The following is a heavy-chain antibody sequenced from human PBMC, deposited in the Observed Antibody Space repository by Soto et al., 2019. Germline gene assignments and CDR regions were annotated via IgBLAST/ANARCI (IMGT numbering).Heavy chain of an antibody. V-gene: IGHV3-7*03. CDR2: IPQEGSDG. Sequence: PWGSLRLSCEVSGFTLSIYSMTCVRQAPGKGLEWVAKIPQEGSDGHYVDSVKGRFTISRDNAKNSVYLQMNSLRAEDTAVYYCARDQLILPAHDFFYRSDVWGQGAKVTV. CDR1: GFTLSIYS. J-gene: IGHJ6*02. D-gene: IGHD2-21*02. CDR3: ARDQLILPAHDFFYRSDV.